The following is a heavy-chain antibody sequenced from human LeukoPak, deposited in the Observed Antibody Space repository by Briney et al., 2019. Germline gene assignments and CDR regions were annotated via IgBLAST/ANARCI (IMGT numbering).Heavy chain of an antibody. Sequence: ASVKVSCKASGGTFSSYGISWVRQAPGQGLEWMGWISAYNGNTNYAQKLQGRVTMTTDTSTSTAYMELRSLRSDDTAVYYCARDFVDTAMVSNFDYWGQGTLVTVSS. CDR3: ARDFVDTAMVSNFDY. CDR2: ISAYNGNT. J-gene: IGHJ4*02. CDR1: GGTFSSYG. V-gene: IGHV1-18*01. D-gene: IGHD5-18*01.